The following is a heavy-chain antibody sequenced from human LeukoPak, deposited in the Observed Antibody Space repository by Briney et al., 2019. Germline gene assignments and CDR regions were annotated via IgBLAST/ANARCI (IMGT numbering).Heavy chain of an antibody. D-gene: IGHD1-26*01. J-gene: IGHJ5*02. CDR2: ISYDGSNK. CDR3: ARGELLADP. Sequence: GGSLRLSCAASGFTFSSYAMHWVRQAPGKGLEWVAVISYDGSNKYYADSVKGRFTISRDNSKNTLYLQMNSLRAEDTAVYYCARGELLADPWGQGTLVTVSS. V-gene: IGHV3-30-3*01. CDR1: GFTFSSYA.